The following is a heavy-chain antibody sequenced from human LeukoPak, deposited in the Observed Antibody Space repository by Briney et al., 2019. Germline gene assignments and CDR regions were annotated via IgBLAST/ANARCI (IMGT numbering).Heavy chain of an antibody. Sequence: GGSLRLSCAASGFTFSSYWRHWVRQAAGKGLVWVSRINRDWSSTSYADSVKGRFTISRDNPKNTLYLQMNSLRAEDTAVYYCAREYYDFWSGYYYVAYWGQGTLVTVSS. D-gene: IGHD3-3*01. CDR1: GFTFSSYW. CDR2: INRDWSST. V-gene: IGHV3-74*01. J-gene: IGHJ4*02. CDR3: AREYYDFWSGYYYVAY.